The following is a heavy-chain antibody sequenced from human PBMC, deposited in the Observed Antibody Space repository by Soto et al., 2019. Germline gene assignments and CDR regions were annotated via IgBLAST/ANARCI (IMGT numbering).Heavy chain of an antibody. Sequence: SETLSLTCTVSGGSISSYYWSWIRQPPGKGLEWIGYIYYSGSTNYNPSLKSRVTISVDTSKNQFSLKLSSVTAADTAVYYCARENERWSGYPTFDYWGQGTLVTVSS. D-gene: IGHD3-3*01. J-gene: IGHJ4*02. V-gene: IGHV4-59*01. CDR2: IYYSGST. CDR3: ARENERWSGYPTFDY. CDR1: GGSISSYY.